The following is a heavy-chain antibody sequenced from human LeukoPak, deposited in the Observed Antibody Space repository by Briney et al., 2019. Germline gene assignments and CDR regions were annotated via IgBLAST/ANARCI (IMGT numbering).Heavy chain of an antibody. V-gene: IGHV1-69*13. J-gene: IGHJ4*02. Sequence: SVKVSCKASGGTSSSYAISWVRQAPGQGLEWMGGIIPIFGTANYAQKFQGRVTITADESTSTAYMELSSLRSEDTAVYYCARLTAMVTDFDYWGQGTLVTVSS. D-gene: IGHD5-18*01. CDR1: GGTSSSYA. CDR2: IIPIFGTA. CDR3: ARLTAMVTDFDY.